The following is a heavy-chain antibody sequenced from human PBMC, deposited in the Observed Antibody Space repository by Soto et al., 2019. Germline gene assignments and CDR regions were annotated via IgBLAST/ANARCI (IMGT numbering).Heavy chain of an antibody. CDR3: AREQVSDYGDYYDAFDI. CDR1: GNTFTSYD. V-gene: IGHV1-8*01. Sequence: QVQLVQSGAEVKKPGASVKVSCKASGNTFTSYDINWVRQATGQGLEWMGWMNPNSGNTGYAQKFQGRVTMTRNTSISTAYMELSSLRSEDTAVYYCAREQVSDYGDYYDAFDIWGQGTMVTVSS. J-gene: IGHJ3*02. D-gene: IGHD4-17*01. CDR2: MNPNSGNT.